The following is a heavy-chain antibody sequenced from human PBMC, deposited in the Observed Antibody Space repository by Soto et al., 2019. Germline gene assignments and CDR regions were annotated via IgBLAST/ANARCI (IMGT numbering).Heavy chain of an antibody. Sequence: GGSLRLSCAASGFTFSSYAMSWVRQAPGKGLEWVAVIWYDGSNKYYADSVKGRFTISRDDATNSVYLQMNSLRAEDTAVYYCVRAPHSYYDSSGLSNYWGQGTLVTVSS. V-gene: IGHV3-33*08. CDR2: IWYDGSNK. D-gene: IGHD3-22*01. CDR1: GFTFSSYA. CDR3: VRAPHSYYDSSGLSNY. J-gene: IGHJ4*02.